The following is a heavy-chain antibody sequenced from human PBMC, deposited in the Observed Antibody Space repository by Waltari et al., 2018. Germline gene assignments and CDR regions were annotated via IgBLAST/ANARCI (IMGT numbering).Heavy chain of an antibody. CDR1: GFTFSSYE. Sequence: EVQLVESGGGLVQPGGSLRLSCAASGFTFSSYEMNWVRQAPGKGREWVSYISSSGSTIYYADSVKGRFTISRDNAKNSLYLQMNSLRAEDTAVYYCATSGYSYGSLGYWGQGTLVTVSS. D-gene: IGHD5-18*01. V-gene: IGHV3-48*03. CDR2: ISSSGSTI. J-gene: IGHJ4*02. CDR3: ATSGYSYGSLGY.